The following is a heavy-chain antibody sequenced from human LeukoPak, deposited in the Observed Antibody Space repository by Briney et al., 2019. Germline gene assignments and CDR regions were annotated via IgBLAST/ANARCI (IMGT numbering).Heavy chain of an antibody. Sequence: SETLSLTCTVSGGSISSYYWSWIRQPPGKGLEWIGYIYYSGSTNYNPSLKGRVTISVDTSKNQFSLKLSSVTAADTAVYYCARDPMDTAMATSWGQGTLVTVSS. J-gene: IGHJ5*02. CDR2: IYYSGST. CDR1: GGSISSYY. D-gene: IGHD5-18*01. V-gene: IGHV4-59*01. CDR3: ARDPMDTAMATS.